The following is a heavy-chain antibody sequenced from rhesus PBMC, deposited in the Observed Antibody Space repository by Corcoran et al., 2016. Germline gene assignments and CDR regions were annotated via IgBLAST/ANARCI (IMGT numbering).Heavy chain of an antibody. CDR1: GGSLSSSY. J-gene: IGHJ4*01. D-gene: IGHD4-29*01. Sequence: QLQLQESGPGLVQPSETLSVTCAVSGGSLSSSYWSWVRQAPGKGLVWIGYIYGSGSSNHYHPSRKSRVTTSVDTSKNQLSLKLSSVTAADTAVYYCARESYPRVAASPYYFDYWGQGVLVTVSS. V-gene: IGHV4-169*02. CDR3: ARESYPRVAASPYYFDY. CDR2: IYGSGSSN.